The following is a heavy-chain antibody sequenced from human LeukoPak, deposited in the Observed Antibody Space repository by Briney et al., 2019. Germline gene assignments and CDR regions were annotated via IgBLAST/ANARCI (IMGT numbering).Heavy chain of an antibody. CDR2: ISSSGSTI. Sequence: GGSLRLSCAASGFTFSDYYMSWIRQAPGKGLEWVSYISSSGSTIYYADSVKGRFTISRDNAKNSVDLQMNSLRVEDTAVYYCARWALFDGAANKKPGFDSWGQGTLVTVSS. V-gene: IGHV3-11*04. CDR1: GFTFSDYY. CDR3: ARWALFDGAANKKPGFDS. D-gene: IGHD3-9*01. J-gene: IGHJ4*02.